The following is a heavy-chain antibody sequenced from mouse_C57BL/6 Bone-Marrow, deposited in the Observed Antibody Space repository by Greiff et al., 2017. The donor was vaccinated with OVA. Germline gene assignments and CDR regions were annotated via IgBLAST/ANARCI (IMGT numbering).Heavy chain of an antibody. CDR3: VRQGPYYAMDY. CDR1: GFSFNTYA. V-gene: IGHV10-1*01. CDR2: IRSKSNNYAT. Sequence: EVKVEESGGGLVQPKGSLKLSCAASGFSFNTYAMNWVRQAPGKGLEWVARIRSKSNNYATYYADSVKDRFTISRDDSESMLYLQMNNLKTEDTAMYYCVRQGPYYAMDYWGQGTSVTVSS. J-gene: IGHJ4*01.